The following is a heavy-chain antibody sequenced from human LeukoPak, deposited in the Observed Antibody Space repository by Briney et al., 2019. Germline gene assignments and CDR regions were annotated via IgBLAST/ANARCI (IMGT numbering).Heavy chain of an antibody. CDR2: IKSKTDGGTT. V-gene: IGHV3-15*07. CDR1: DFTFTNAW. J-gene: IGHJ3*02. D-gene: IGHD6-13*01. Sequence: GGSLRLSCAASDFTFTNAWMNWVRQAPGKGLEWVGRIKSKTDGGTTDYAAPVKGRFTISRDDSKNTLYLQINSLKFDDTAVYYCTTDLYSSSFFDIWGQGTMVTVSS. CDR3: TTDLYSSSFFDI.